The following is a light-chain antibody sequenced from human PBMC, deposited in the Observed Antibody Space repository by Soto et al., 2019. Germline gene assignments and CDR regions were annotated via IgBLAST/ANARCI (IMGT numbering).Light chain of an antibody. CDR3: LQDYNLPRT. V-gene: IGKV1-6*01. CDR2: AAS. J-gene: IGKJ1*01. CDR1: RDVGSD. Sequence: TQMTQSPLSLSASVGEKIIITCRASRDVGSDVSWYQQKPGQAPKLVIYAASNLYTGVPSRFSGRRSGTLFTLTISSLDPEDFATYFCLQDYNLPRTFGQGTTVEI.